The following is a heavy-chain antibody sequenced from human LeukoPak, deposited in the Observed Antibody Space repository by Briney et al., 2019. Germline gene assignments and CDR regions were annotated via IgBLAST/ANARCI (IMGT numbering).Heavy chain of an antibody. CDR2: ISAYDGNT. CDR3: ARALGGIVTPHHYYHYYYMDV. CDR1: DYTFTNYG. J-gene: IGHJ6*03. Sequence: ASVKVSCKASDYTFTNYGVNCVRQAPGQRLEWMGWISAYDGNTNTAQNFRGRLIMTTDTSTSTAYMELRGLRSDDTAVYFCARALGGIVTPHHYYHYYYMDVWGTGTTVTVSS. V-gene: IGHV1-18*01. D-gene: IGHD1-26*01.